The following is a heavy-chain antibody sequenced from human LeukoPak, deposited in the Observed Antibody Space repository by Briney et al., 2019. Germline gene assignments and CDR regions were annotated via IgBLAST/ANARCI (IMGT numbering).Heavy chain of an antibody. CDR3: AMRTSGNYYNWSFDL. V-gene: IGHV1-24*01. D-gene: IGHD1-26*01. CDR2: FDPEDGET. CDR1: GYTLTELS. Sequence: ASVKVSCKVSGYTLTELSMHWVRQAPGKGLEWMGGFDPEDGETIYAQKFQGRVTMAEDTSTDTAYVELSSLKSEDTAVYYCAMRTSGNYYNWSFDLWGRGTLVTVSS. J-gene: IGHJ2*01.